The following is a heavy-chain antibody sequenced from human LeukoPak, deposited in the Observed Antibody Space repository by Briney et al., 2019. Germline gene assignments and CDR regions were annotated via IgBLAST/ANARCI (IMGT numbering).Heavy chain of an antibody. CDR3: ARRQPSYDILTGYYSWFDP. D-gene: IGHD3-9*01. Sequence: KPSQTLSLTCTTSGGSISSYYWSWIRQPPGKGLEWIEYIYYSGSTNYNPSLKSRVTISVDTSKNQFSLKLSSVTAADTAVYYCARRQPSYDILTGYYSWFDPWGQGTLVTVSS. J-gene: IGHJ5*02. CDR1: GGSISSYY. CDR2: IYYSGST. V-gene: IGHV4-59*01.